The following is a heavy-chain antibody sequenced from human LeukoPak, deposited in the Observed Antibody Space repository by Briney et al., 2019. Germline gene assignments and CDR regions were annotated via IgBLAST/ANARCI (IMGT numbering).Heavy chain of an antibody. V-gene: IGHV3-23*01. CDR2: ISGSGGST. CDR1: GFTFSSYA. Sequence: GGSLRLSCAASGFTFSSYATSWVRQAPGKGLEWVSAISGSGGSTYYADSVKGRFTISRDNSKNTLYLQMNSLRAEDTAVYYCAKAVDFYGSGSYYTSDYWGQGTLVTVSS. D-gene: IGHD3-10*01. J-gene: IGHJ4*02. CDR3: AKAVDFYGSGSYYTSDY.